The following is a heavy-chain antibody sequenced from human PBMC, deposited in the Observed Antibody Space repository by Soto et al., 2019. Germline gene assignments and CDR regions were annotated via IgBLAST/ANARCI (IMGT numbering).Heavy chain of an antibody. V-gene: IGHV3-48*03. D-gene: IGHD3-16*02. CDR3: TRYRWFDA. CDR2: ISSRGTVK. J-gene: IGHJ5*02. CDR1: GFTLSNYE. Sequence: PGGSLRLSCAASGFTLSNYEMNWVRQAPGKGLEWISYISSRGTVKYTADSVKGRLTISRDNAKNSLYLQMNSLRAEDTAIYYCTRYRWFDAWGQGTLVTVSS.